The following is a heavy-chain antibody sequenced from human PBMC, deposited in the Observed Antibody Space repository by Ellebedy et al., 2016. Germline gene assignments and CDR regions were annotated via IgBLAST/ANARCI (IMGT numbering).Heavy chain of an antibody. Sequence: GGSLRLXXAASGFSVSSNYMAWVRQAPGKGLEWVSALYRAGNTYYADSVRGRFTISRDNAKNSVYLQMNSLRVDDTAIYYCAKDHPNWANNYWGQGALVTVSS. V-gene: IGHV3-53*01. CDR1: GFSVSSNY. CDR2: LYRAGNT. CDR3: AKDHPNWANNY. J-gene: IGHJ4*02. D-gene: IGHD7-27*01.